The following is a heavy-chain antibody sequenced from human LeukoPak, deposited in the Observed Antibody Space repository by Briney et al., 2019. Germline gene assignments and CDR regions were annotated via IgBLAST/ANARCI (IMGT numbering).Heavy chain of an antibody. J-gene: IGHJ4*02. Sequence: GGSLRLSCAASGFTFSDYYMSWIRQAPGKGLEWVSYISSSGSTIYYADSVKGRFTISRDNSKNTLYLQMNSLRAEDTAVYYCAKGRLTLLWFGESRAGDYWGQGTLVTVSS. CDR3: AKGRLTLLWFGESRAGDY. V-gene: IGHV3-11*04. CDR1: GFTFSDYY. D-gene: IGHD3-10*01. CDR2: ISSSGSTI.